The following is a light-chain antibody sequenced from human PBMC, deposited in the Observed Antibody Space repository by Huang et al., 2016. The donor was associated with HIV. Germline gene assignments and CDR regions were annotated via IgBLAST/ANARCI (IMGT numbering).Light chain of an antibody. V-gene: IGKV1-39*01. J-gene: IGKJ1*01. CDR3: QQSHSTPRT. Sequence: DIRMTQSPFSLSASVGDRVTIAYLASQTISSHLNCYQHKPGKAPNLLLYAASTLQSCVPSVFSGSGSGTDFTLTISSLQPEDFATYYCQQSHSTPRTFGQGTKVEIK. CDR2: AAS. CDR1: QTISSH.